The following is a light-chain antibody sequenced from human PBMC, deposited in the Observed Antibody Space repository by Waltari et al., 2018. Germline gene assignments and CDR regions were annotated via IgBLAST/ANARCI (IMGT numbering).Light chain of an antibody. Sequence: QTVVTQEPSFSVSPGGTVTLTCGLSSGSVSTTHYPSWYQQTPGQAPRTLIYSTYTRSSGVPDRFSGSILGNKAALTITGAQADDECDCVLYMGLGISVFGGGTKLTVL. V-gene: IGLV8-61*01. CDR3: VLYMGLGISV. CDR2: STY. CDR1: SGSVSTTHY. J-gene: IGLJ3*02.